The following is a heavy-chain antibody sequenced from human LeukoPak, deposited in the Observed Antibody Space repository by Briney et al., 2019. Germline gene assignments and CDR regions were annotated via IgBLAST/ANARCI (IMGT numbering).Heavy chain of an antibody. V-gene: IGHV4-39*07. Sequence: SETLSLTCNVSGASISSSSYFWGWIRQPPGKGLEYLGSVYYNGRTFYNPSLKSRVTISVDTSKNQFSLELSSVTAADTAVYYCARVASFYYYYMDVWAKGTTVTVSS. D-gene: IGHD2-15*01. CDR2: VYYNGRT. CDR1: GASISSSSYF. J-gene: IGHJ6*03. CDR3: ARVASFYYYYMDV.